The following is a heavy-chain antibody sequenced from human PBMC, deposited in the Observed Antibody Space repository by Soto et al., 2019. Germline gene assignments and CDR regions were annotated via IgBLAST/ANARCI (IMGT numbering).Heavy chain of an antibody. D-gene: IGHD2-15*01. Sequence: QVQLVQSCAEVKKTGSSVKVSCNAPGGTFSSYAISWVRHAPGQGLEWMGGIIPIFGTAKYVQKFHGRVTITADESTSTGYMELSSLRSEDTAVYYCARSQGGSSSLDIYYYYYYGMDVWGQGTTVTVSS. J-gene: IGHJ6*02. V-gene: IGHV1-69*01. CDR2: IIPIFGTA. CDR1: GGTFSSYA. CDR3: ARSQGGSSSLDIYYYYYYGMDV.